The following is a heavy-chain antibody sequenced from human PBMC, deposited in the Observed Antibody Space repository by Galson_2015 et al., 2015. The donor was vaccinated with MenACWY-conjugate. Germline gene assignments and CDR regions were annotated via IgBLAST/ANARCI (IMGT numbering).Heavy chain of an antibody. CDR1: GFISSDYY. CDR3: ARDYHGSGTYHPFDS. D-gene: IGHD3-10*01. J-gene: IGHJ3*02. Sequence: SLRLSCAASGFISSDYYMSWVRQAPGKGLEWISYIGRSDTYIHYADSVKGRFIISRDNAKNSLYLQMNSLRAEDTAVYYCARDYHGSGTYHPFDSWGHGTLVSVSS. V-gene: IGHV3-11*06. CDR2: IGRSDTYI.